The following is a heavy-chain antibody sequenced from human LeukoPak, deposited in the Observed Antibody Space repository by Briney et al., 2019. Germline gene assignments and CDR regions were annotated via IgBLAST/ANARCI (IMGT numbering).Heavy chain of an antibody. CDR2: ISYDGSNK. Sequence: QAGGSLRLSCAASGFTFSSYAMHWVRQAPGKGLEWVAVISYDGSNKYYADSVKGRFTISRDNSKNTLYLQMNSLRAEDTAVYYCASFRQVLDYWGQGTVVTVSS. V-gene: IGHV3-30-3*01. D-gene: IGHD2/OR15-2a*01. CDR3: ASFRQVLDY. J-gene: IGHJ4*02. CDR1: GFTFSSYA.